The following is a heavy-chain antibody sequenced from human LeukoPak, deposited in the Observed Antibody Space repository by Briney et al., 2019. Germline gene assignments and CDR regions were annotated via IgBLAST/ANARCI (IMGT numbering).Heavy chain of an antibody. V-gene: IGHV3-7*01. CDR2: INQDGSKE. J-gene: IGHJ4*02. Sequence: PGGSLRLSCAASGFTFSNYWMTWVRQAPGKGLEWVAHINQDGSKEYYMDSVKARFTISRDNAKNSLSLQMNSLRAEDTAVYYCVRDGGVSGYDLPDYWGQGTLVTVSS. D-gene: IGHD5-12*01. CDR1: GFTFSNYW. CDR3: VRDGGVSGYDLPDY.